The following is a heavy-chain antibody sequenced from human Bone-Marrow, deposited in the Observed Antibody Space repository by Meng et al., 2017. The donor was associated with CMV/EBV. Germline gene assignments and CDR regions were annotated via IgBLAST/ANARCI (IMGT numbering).Heavy chain of an antibody. Sequence: GSLRLSCTFPGGSISSSSYYWGWIRQPPGKGLEWIGSIYYNGSTYYNPSLKSRVTISVDTSKNQFSLKLSSVTAADTAVYYCARWGPYYGSGMNAFDIWGQGTMVTVSS. CDR2: IYYNGST. V-gene: IGHV4-39*07. D-gene: IGHD3-10*01. J-gene: IGHJ3*02. CDR3: ARWGPYYGSGMNAFDI. CDR1: GGSISSSSYY.